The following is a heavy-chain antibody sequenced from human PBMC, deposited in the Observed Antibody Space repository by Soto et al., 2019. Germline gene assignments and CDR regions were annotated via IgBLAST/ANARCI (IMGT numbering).Heavy chain of an antibody. V-gene: IGHV1-2*04. CDR3: ARDFNYGDYSKGFDY. CDR2: INPNSGGT. Sequence: QGLEWMGWINPNSGGTNYAQKFQGWVTMTRDTSISTAYMELSRLRSDDTAVYYCARDFNYGDYSKGFDYXXXGT. D-gene: IGHD4-17*01. J-gene: IGHJ4*01.